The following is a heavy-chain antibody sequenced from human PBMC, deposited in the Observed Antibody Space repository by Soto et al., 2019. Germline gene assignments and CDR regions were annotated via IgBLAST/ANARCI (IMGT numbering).Heavy chain of an antibody. CDR1: ADTFNSYS. Sequence: QVQLVQSGAEVKKPGSSVKVSCKASADTFNSYSLSWLRQAPGQRLEWMGGITPVFGTADYAQSFEDRLTITADDSTSTVYMELSSLRSDDTAVYYCARSLEGTTVTIWFDPWGQGALVTVAS. J-gene: IGHJ5*02. CDR3: ARSLEGTTVTIWFDP. V-gene: IGHV1-69*01. D-gene: IGHD4-17*01. CDR2: ITPVFGTA.